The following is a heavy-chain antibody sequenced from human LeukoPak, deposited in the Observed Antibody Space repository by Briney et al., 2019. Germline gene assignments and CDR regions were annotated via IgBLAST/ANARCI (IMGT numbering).Heavy chain of an antibody. V-gene: IGHV3-23*01. CDR2: IRGTDYHA. D-gene: IGHD3-9*01. CDR3: AKLQRPNNDIFFDV. Sequence: GGSLRLSFAASGLTFSSYAMNWFRQAPGKELEWISTIRGTDYHAAYAVSVRGRFTTTRDNSQNTVYLQMNGLRDEDTAVYFCAKLQRPNNDIFFDVWGQGALVIVSS. J-gene: IGHJ4*02. CDR1: GLTFSSYA.